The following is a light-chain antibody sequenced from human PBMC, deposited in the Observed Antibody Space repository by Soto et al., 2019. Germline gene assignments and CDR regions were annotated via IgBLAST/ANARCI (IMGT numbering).Light chain of an antibody. V-gene: IGKV1-33*01. CDR1: QNINNY. CDR3: QQYENLPT. Sequence: DIQMTQSPSSLPASLGDRVTISFQASQNINNYLNWYQQKPGRAPKLLIYDASNLEAGVPSRFRGSGSGTDFTFTISRLQPEDIATYYCQQYENLPTFGQGTRLEIK. J-gene: IGKJ5*01. CDR2: DAS.